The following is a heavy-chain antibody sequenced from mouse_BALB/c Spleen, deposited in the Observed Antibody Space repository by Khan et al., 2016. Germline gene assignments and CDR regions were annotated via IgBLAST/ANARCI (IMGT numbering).Heavy chain of an antibody. CDR2: IRSKSNNYAT. CDR1: GFTFNTNA. Sequence: EVQLVETGGGLVQPRGSLKLSCAASGFTFNTNAMNWVRQAPGKGLEWVSRIRSKSNNYATYYADSVKDRFTISRDDSQSMLHLQMNNLKTEDTAMYYCVRDTPFAYWGQGTLVTVSA. J-gene: IGHJ3*01. CDR3: VRDTPFAY. V-gene: IGHV10S3*01.